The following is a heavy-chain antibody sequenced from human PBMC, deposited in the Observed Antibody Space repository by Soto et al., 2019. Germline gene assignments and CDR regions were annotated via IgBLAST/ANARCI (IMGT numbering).Heavy chain of an antibody. V-gene: IGHV3-23*01. CDR1: GFTFSSYA. D-gene: IGHD3-10*01. CDR2: IVGSGAST. J-gene: IGHJ4*02. CDR3: AKGHFYGSGTFLDY. Sequence: GGSLRLSCAASGFTFSSYAMSWVRQAPGKGLEWVSGIVGSGASTYYADSVRGRFTISRDNSKNTLYLQMNSLRAEDTAVYYCAKGHFYGSGTFLDYWGQGTLLTVSS.